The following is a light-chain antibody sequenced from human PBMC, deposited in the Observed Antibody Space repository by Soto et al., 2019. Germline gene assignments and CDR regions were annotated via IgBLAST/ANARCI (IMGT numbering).Light chain of an antibody. CDR3: QQYGDSSWT. CDR2: ASS. Sequence: EIVLTQSPGTLSSSPGERATLSCRASQSVSSSYLAWYQHKPGQAPRLLIYASSSRATGIPDRFGGSGSGTDFTLTISRLEPEDFAVYYCQQYGDSSWTFGQGTKVDI. V-gene: IGKV3-20*01. CDR1: QSVSSSY. J-gene: IGKJ1*01.